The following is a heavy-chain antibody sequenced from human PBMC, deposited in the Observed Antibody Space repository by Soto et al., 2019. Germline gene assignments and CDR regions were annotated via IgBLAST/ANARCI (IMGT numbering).Heavy chain of an antibody. D-gene: IGHD2-21*01. CDR3: ARPVIESDAFDI. J-gene: IGHJ3*02. CDR2: ISSSSSYI. Sequence: GGSLSLSCAASGFTFSSYSMNWVRQAPGKGLEWVSSISSSSSYIYYADSVKGRFTISRDNAKNSLYLQMNSLRAEDTAVYYCARPVIESDAFDIWGQGTMVTVSS. V-gene: IGHV3-21*01. CDR1: GFTFSSYS.